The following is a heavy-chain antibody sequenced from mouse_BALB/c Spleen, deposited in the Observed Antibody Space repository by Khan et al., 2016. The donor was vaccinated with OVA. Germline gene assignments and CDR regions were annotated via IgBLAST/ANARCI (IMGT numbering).Heavy chain of an antibody. CDR3: ARAYYGNYREAMDY. V-gene: IGHV2-6-7*01. D-gene: IGHD2-10*01. J-gene: IGHJ4*01. Sequence: QVQLKESGPGLVAPSQSLSITCTVSGFSLTGYGVNWVRQPPGKGLEWLGMIWGDGSTDYNSAPNSRLSISTDNSKSQAFLKMNSLQTDDTARYYGARAYYGNYREAMDYWGQGTSVTVSS. CDR2: IWGDGST. CDR1: GFSLTGYG.